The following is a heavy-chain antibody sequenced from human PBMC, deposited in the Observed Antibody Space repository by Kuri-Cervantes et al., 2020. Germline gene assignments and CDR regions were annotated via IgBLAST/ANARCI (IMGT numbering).Heavy chain of an antibody. J-gene: IGHJ4*02. CDR2: ISDDGSNK. D-gene: IGHD2-2*01. CDR3: AKSPSFRCWPYHLDY. V-gene: IGHV3-30*18. Sequence: GGSLRLSCAASGFSFSDFGMHWVRQAPGKGLEWVAVISDDGSNKYYADSVQGRFTISRDNSKNTLYLQMNSLRAEDTAVYYCAKSPSFRCWPYHLDYWGQGTLVTVSS. CDR1: GFSFSDFG.